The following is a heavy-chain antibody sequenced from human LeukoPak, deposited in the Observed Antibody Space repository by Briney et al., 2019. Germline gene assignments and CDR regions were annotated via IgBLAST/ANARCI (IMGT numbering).Heavy chain of an antibody. J-gene: IGHJ4*02. V-gene: IGHV1-18*01. Sequence: ASVKVSCKASGYTFTSYGISWVRQAPGQGLEWMGWISAYNGNTNYAQKLQGRVTMTTDTSTSTAYMELRSLRSDDTAVYFCARRKAVRPRDYYFDYWGQGTLVTVSS. CDR1: GYTFTSYG. CDR3: ARRKAVRPRDYYFDY. CDR2: ISAYNGNT. D-gene: IGHD6-6*01.